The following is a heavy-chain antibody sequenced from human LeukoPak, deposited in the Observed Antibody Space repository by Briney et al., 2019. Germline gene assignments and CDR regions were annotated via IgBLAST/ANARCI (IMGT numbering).Heavy chain of an antibody. J-gene: IGHJ4*02. CDR2: ISSDRNTL. V-gene: IGHV3-11*04. D-gene: IGHD3-3*01. Sequence: GGSLRLSCSASGFTFRDYYMSWIRRARGEGVEGVSYISSDRNTLYHAESVKGRFPISRDKAKNSVYMQMNSLRGDDTAVYYCARSLRDFWAPAGYFDSWGQGTLVTVSS. CDR1: GFTFRDYY. CDR3: ARSLRDFWAPAGYFDS.